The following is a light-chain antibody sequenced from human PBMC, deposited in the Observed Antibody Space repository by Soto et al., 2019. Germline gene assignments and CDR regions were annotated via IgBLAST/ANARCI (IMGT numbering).Light chain of an antibody. J-gene: IGKJ5*01. CDR1: QTISSW. CDR2: KAS. Sequence: DIQMTQTHSTLSGSVGDRVTITCRASQTISSWLAWYQQKPGKAPKLLIYKASTLKSGVPSRFSGSGSGTDFTLTISSLQPEDFATYYCQQSYSTPITFRQGTRLEIK. V-gene: IGKV1-5*03. CDR3: QQSYSTPIT.